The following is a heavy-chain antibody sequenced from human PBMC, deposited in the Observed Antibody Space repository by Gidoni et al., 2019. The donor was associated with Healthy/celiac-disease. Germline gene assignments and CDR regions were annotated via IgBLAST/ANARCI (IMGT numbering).Heavy chain of an antibody. CDR3: ARDRGAAAGTQFVY. CDR2: ISSSSSYI. J-gene: IGHJ4*02. V-gene: IGHV3-21*01. Sequence: EVQLVESGGGLVKPGGSLRLSCAASATTFSSYSMNWVRQAPGKGLEWVSSISSSSSYIYYADSVKGRFTISRDNAKNALYLQMNSLRAEDTAVYYCARDRGAAAGTQFVYWGQGTLVTVSS. CDR1: ATTFSSYS. D-gene: IGHD6-13*01.